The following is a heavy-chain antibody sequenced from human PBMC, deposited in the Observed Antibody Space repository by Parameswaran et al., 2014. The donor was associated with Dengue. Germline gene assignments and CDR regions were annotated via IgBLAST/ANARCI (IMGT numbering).Heavy chain of an antibody. D-gene: IGHD3-10*01. CDR2: ISSSSSYI. Sequence: VRQAPGKGLEWVSSISSSSSYIYYADSVKGRFTISRDNAKNSLYLQMNSLRAEDTAVYYCARERWFGELYGMDVWSQGTTVTVSS. CDR3: ARERWFGELYGMDV. J-gene: IGHJ6*02. V-gene: IGHV3-21*01.